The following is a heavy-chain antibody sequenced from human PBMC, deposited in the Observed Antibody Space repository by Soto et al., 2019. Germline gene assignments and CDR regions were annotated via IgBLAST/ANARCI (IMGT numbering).Heavy chain of an antibody. J-gene: IGHJ4*02. Sequence: ASVKVSWKASGYTFSSYGVHWVRQAPGQRLEWXGGXXAXXGXTXXXQXXXGRVTINRDTSASTAYMELSRLRSEDTAVYYCARDGAVAGSINFDYWGQGTLVTVSS. D-gene: IGHD6-19*01. CDR2: XXAXXGXT. CDR1: GYTFSSYG. CDR3: ARDGAVAGSINFDY. V-gene: IGHV1-3*01.